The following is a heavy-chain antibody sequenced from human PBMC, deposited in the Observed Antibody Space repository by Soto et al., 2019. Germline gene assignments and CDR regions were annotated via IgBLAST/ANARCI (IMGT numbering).Heavy chain of an antibody. J-gene: IGHJ6*02. CDR2: ISAYNGNT. CDR1: GYTFTSYG. V-gene: IGHV1-18*01. D-gene: IGHD5-18*01. CDR3: AKKGVRAMVLGFGLDV. Sequence: ASVKVSCKASGYTFTSYGISWVRQAPGQGLEWMGWISAYNGNTNYAQKLQGRVTMTTDTSTSTAYMELRSLRSDDTAVYYCAKKGVRAMVLGFGLDVRGQGTTVTVSS.